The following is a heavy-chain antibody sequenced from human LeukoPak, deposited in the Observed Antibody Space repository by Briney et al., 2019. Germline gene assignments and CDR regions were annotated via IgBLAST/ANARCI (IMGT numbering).Heavy chain of an antibody. J-gene: IGHJ4*02. CDR3: TRSVSGSYPIVH. CDR2: IYSDGST. V-gene: IGHV3-53*01. CDR1: GFTVRTDY. Sequence: GGSLRLSCAASGFTVRTDYMTWVRQAPGKGLEWVSIIYSDGSTYYADSVRGRFSISRDNSKNTVYLQMNSLRAEDTAVYYCTRSVSGSYPIVHWGQGTTVTVSS. D-gene: IGHD1-26*01.